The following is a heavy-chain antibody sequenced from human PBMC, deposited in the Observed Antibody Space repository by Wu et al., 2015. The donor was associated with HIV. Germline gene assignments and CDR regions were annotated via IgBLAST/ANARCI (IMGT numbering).Heavy chain of an antibody. CDR3: ARGYCSGGSCYSGYYYGMDV. J-gene: IGHJ6*02. D-gene: IGHD2-15*01. Sequence: QVQLVQSGAEVKKPGSSVKVSCKASGGTFSSYAISWVRQAPGQGLEWMGGIIPIFGTANYAQKFQGRVTITTDESTSTAYMELSSLRSEDTAVYYCARGYCSGGSCYSGYYYGMDVWGQGTTVTVSS. CDR2: IIPIFGTA. CDR1: GGTFSSYA. V-gene: IGHV1-69*05.